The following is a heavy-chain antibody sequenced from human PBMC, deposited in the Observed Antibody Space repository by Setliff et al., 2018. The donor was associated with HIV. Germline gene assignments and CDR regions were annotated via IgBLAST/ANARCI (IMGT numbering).Heavy chain of an antibody. CDR3: AKGRRPVDLVSTSIRYYFYMGV. CDR1: GFRFETFG. J-gene: IGHJ6*03. Sequence: GGSLRLSCAASGFRFETFGMYWVRQAPGKGLEWVAFIRHDGSYAYYADSVKGRFTMSRDDSKNTVSLEMNSLRVEDTGVYYCAKGRRPVDLVSTSIRYYFYMGVWGKGTTVTVSS. V-gene: IGHV3-30*02. CDR2: IRHDGSYA. D-gene: IGHD5-12*01.